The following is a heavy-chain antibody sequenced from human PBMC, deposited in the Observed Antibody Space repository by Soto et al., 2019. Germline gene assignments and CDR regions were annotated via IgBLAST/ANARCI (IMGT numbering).Heavy chain of an antibody. CDR3: AREAITTPLPDWFDP. CDR1: GYTFTSYG. V-gene: IGHV1-18*01. Sequence: ASVKVSCKASGYTFTSYGISWVRQAPGQGLEWMGWISAYNGNTNYAQKLQGRVTMTTDTSTSTAYMELRSLRSDETAVYYCAREAITTPLPDWFDPWGQGTLVTVSS. J-gene: IGHJ5*02. CDR2: ISAYNGNT. D-gene: IGHD5-12*01.